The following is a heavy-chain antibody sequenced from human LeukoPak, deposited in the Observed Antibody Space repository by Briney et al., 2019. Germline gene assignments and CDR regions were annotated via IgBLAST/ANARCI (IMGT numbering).Heavy chain of an antibody. CDR3: ARGLPGHLADY. V-gene: IGHV1-8*02. CDR2: INPNSGNT. Sequence: ASVKVSCKASGYTFTGYYMHWVRQAPGQGLEWMGWINPNSGNTGYAQKFQGRVTMTRNTSISTAYMELSSLRSEDTAVYYCARGLPGHLADYWGQGTLVTVSS. J-gene: IGHJ4*02. CDR1: GYTFTGYY.